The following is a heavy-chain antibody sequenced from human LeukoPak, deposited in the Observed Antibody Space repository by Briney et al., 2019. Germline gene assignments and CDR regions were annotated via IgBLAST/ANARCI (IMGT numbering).Heavy chain of an antibody. CDR2: IKSTTVDGTP. J-gene: IGHJ4*02. CDR3: TTGPGNSGY. Sequence: GGSLRLSCAVSGLTFSNAWMSWVRQAPGKGLEWVGRIKSTTVDGTPEYAVPVKGRFTISRDDSKNTVYLQMNSLKTEDTAVYYCTTGPGNSGYWGQGTLVTVSS. D-gene: IGHD4-23*01. V-gene: IGHV3-15*01. CDR1: GLTFSNAW.